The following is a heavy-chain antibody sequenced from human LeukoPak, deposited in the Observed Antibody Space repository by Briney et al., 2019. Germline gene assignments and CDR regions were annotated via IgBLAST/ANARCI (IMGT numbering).Heavy chain of an antibody. CDR1: GFTFSSFG. Sequence: GGSLRLSCVASGFTFSSFGMHWVRQAPGKGLEWVALISSVGTSDYYADSLKGRFTISRDNSKNTLRLQMNSLRPEDTAMYYCAKLSYDSSAYHEDYWGQGTLVTVSS. D-gene: IGHD3-22*01. CDR3: AKLSYDSSAYHEDY. V-gene: IGHV3-30*18. CDR2: ISSVGTSD. J-gene: IGHJ4*02.